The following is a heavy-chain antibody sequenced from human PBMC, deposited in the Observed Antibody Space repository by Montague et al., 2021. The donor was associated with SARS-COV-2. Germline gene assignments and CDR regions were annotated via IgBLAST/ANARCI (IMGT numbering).Heavy chain of an antibody. CDR1: GLTFSSYA. CDR2: ISYNGSNK. CDR3: ARDNYDYVWGSYRYIY. V-gene: IGHV3-30*04. J-gene: IGHJ4*02. D-gene: IGHD3-16*02. Sequence: SLRLSCAASGLTFSSYATHWVRQAPGKGLEWVAVISYNGSNKYYADSVKGRFTISRDNSKNTLYLQMNSLRAEDTAVYYCARDNYDYVWGSYRYIYWGQGTLVTVSS.